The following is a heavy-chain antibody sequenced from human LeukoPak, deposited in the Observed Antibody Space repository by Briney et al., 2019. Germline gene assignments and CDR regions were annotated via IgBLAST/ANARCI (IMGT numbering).Heavy chain of an antibody. D-gene: IGHD5-18*01. CDR2: ISSSSSTI. CDR3: FSVPPRIGGYSYGYADY. J-gene: IGHJ4*02. CDR1: GFTFSSYS. Sequence: HPGGSLRLSCAASGFTFSSYSMNWVRQAPGKGLEWVSYISSSSSTIYYADSVKGRFTISRDNAKNSLYLQMNSLRAEDTAVYYCFSVPPRIGGYSYGYADYWGQGTLVTVSS. V-gene: IGHV3-48*01.